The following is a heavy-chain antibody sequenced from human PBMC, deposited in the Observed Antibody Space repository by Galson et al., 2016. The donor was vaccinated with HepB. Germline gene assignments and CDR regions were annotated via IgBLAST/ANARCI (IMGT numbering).Heavy chain of an antibody. CDR2: IYSGGAT. D-gene: IGHD3-10*01. CDR1: GFTVKNNY. CDR3: ARQPDYGSGSSYPYYFDT. J-gene: IGHJ4*02. V-gene: IGHV3-53*01. Sequence: SLRLSCAASGFTVKNNYMNWVRQVPGKGLEWVSVIYSGGATDYADSVKGRFTISRDNSQNTLFLQMNGLRAEDTAVYYCARQPDYGSGSSYPYYFDTWGQGTLVIVSS.